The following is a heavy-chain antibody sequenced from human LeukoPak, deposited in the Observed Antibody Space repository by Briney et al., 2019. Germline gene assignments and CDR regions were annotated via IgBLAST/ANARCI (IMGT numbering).Heavy chain of an antibody. Sequence: ASVKVSCKASGYTFTSYDINWVRQATGQGLEWMGWMNPNSGNTGYAQKFQGRVTITRNTSISTAYMELSSLRSEDTAVYYCARGGKRGGYCSSTSCYRGNWFDPWGQGTLVTVSS. D-gene: IGHD2-2*01. J-gene: IGHJ5*02. CDR2: MNPNSGNT. V-gene: IGHV1-8*03. CDR1: GYTFTSYD. CDR3: ARGGKRGGYCSSTSCYRGNWFDP.